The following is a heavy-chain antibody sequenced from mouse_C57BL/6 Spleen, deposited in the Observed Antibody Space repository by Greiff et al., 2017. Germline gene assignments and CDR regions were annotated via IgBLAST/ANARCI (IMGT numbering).Heavy chain of an antibody. CDR1: GYTFTDYY. D-gene: IGHD3-3*01. CDR2: INPYNGGT. J-gene: IGHJ1*03. CDR3: ASEGRGRYWYFDV. Sequence: EVQLQQSGPVLVKPGASVKMSCKASGYTFTDYYMNWVKQSHGKSLEWIGVINPYNGGTSYNQKFKGKATLTVDKSSSTAYMELNSLTSEDYEVYYCASEGRGRYWYFDVWGTGTTVTVSS. V-gene: IGHV1-19*01.